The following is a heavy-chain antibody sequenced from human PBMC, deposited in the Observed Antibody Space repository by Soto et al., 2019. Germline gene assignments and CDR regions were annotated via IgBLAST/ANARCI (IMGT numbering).Heavy chain of an antibody. D-gene: IGHD2-2*01. Sequence: EVQLVESGGGLVKPGGSLRLSCAASGFTFSSYSMNWVRQAPGKGLEWVSSISSSSSYIYYADSVKGRFTISRDNAKNSLYLQMNSLRAEDTAVYYCARSIVVVPAHFDPWGQGTLVTVSS. V-gene: IGHV3-21*01. J-gene: IGHJ5*02. CDR2: ISSSSSYI. CDR1: GFTFSSYS. CDR3: ARSIVVVPAHFDP.